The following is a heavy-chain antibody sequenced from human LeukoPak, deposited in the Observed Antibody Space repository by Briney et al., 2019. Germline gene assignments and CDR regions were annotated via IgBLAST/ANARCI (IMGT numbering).Heavy chain of an antibody. CDR1: VDTLTGDS. CDR3: ARLAVTQRDFDY. Sequence: ASVKVSRKASVDTLTGDSMHWVRQAPGQGLEWMGRINPNSGGTNYAQKFQGRVTMTRDTSISTAYMELSRLRSDDTAVYYCARLAVTQRDFDYWGQGTVVTLSS. CDR2: INPNSGGT. J-gene: IGHJ4*02. V-gene: IGHV1-2*06. D-gene: IGHD2-21*02.